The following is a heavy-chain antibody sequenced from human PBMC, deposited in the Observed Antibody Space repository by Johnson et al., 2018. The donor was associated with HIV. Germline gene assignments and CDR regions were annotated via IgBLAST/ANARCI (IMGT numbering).Heavy chain of an antibody. D-gene: IGHD3-16*02. CDR3: EREGVWGSYPSFDRRAFDI. CDR2: ISYDGSNK. J-gene: IGHJ3*02. V-gene: IGHV3-30-3*01. CDR1: GFTFSSYA. Sequence: VQLVESGGGVVQPGRSLRLSCAASGFTFSSYAMHWVRQAPGKGLEWVAVISYDGSNKYYADSVKGRFTISRDNSKNTLYLQMNSLRAEDTAVYYWEREGVWGSYPSFDRRAFDIWGQGTMVTVSS.